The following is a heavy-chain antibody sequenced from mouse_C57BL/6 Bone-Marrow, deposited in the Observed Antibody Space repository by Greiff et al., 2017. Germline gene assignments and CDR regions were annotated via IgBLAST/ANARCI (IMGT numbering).Heavy chain of an antibody. J-gene: IGHJ1*03. CDR2: IDPSDSET. CDR1: GYTFTSYW. V-gene: IGHV1-52*01. Sequence: QVQLQQPGAELVRPGSSVKLSCKASGYTFTSYWMHWVKQRPIQGLEWIGNIDPSDSETHYNQKFKDKATLTVDKSSSTAYMQLSSLTSEDSAVYYCARRDYYGSSSTSSYWYFDVWGTGTTVTVSS. D-gene: IGHD1-1*01. CDR3: ARRDYYGSSSTSSYWYFDV.